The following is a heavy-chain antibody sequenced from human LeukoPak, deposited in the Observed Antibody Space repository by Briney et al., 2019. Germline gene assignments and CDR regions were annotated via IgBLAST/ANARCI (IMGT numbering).Heavy chain of an antibody. CDR2: IIPIFGTA. D-gene: IGHD2-21*01. CDR1: GGTFSSYA. V-gene: IGHV1-69*06. CDR3: ATEKSDVAVVADATLSSYYLDY. J-gene: IGHJ4*02. Sequence: SVKVSCKASGGTFSSYAISWVRQAPGQGLEWMGGIIPIFGTANYAQKFQGRVTMTADRSTTTAYMELTLLTPEDTAAYYCATEKSDVAVVADATLSSYYLDYWGQGTLVTVSS.